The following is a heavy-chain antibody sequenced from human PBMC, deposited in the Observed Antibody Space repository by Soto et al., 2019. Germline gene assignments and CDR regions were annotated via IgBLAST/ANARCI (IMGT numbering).Heavy chain of an antibody. D-gene: IGHD4-17*01. V-gene: IGHV1-69*02. CDR3: ARATVTNYYYYYYYMDV. CDR2: IIPILGIA. J-gene: IGHJ6*03. CDR1: GGTFSSYT. Sequence: SVKVSCKASGGTFSSYTISWVRQAPGQGLEWMGRIIPILGIANYAQKFQGRVTITADKSTSTAYMELSSLRSEDTAVYYCARATVTNYYYYYYYMDVWGKGTTGTVSS.